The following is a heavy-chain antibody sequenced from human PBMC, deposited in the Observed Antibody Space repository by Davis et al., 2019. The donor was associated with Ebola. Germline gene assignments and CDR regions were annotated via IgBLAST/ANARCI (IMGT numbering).Heavy chain of an antibody. CDR2: ISSSSNYI. J-gene: IGHJ4*02. CDR1: GFIFSSNS. Sequence: GGSLRLSCAASGFIFSSNSMNWVRQAPGKGLEWVSFISSSSNYIYYADSVKGRFTVSRDNAKNSLYLQMNSLRAEDTAVYYCATTPQYSSGQNKPFDYWGQGTLVTVSS. V-gene: IGHV3-21*01. CDR3: ATTPQYSSGQNKPFDY. D-gene: IGHD6-19*01.